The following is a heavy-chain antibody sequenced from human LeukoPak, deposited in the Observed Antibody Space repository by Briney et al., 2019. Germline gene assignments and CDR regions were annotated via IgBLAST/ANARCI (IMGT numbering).Heavy chain of an antibody. D-gene: IGHD5-18*01. Sequence: PGGSLRLSCAASGFTFSDYYMSWLRQAPGKGLEGVSYISSSGSTIYYADSVKGRFTISRDNAKNSLYLQMNSLRAEDTAVYYCASPGLWSAQTLGFDYWGQGTLVTVSS. CDR2: ISSSGSTI. J-gene: IGHJ4*02. V-gene: IGHV3-11*04. CDR3: ASPGLWSAQTLGFDY. CDR1: GFTFSDYY.